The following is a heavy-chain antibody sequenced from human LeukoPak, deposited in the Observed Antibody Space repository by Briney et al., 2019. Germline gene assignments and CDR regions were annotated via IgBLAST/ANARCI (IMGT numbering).Heavy chain of an antibody. J-gene: IGHJ4*02. CDR1: GGTFSSYV. CDR3: ARDYPLWQGYYGSGSHYLAY. D-gene: IGHD3-10*01. Sequence: SVTVSCKASGGTFSSYVISWVRQAPGQGLEWMGGIIPIFGTANYAQKFQGRVTITADESTSTAYMELSSLRSEDTAVYYCARDYPLWQGYYGSGSHYLAYWGQGTLVTVSS. V-gene: IGHV1-69*13. CDR2: IIPIFGTA.